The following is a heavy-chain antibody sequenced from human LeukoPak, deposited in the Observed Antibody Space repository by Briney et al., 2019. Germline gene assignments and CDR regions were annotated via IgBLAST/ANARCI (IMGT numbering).Heavy chain of an antibody. J-gene: IGHJ6*03. CDR1: GFTFSSYA. V-gene: IGHV3-30*04. D-gene: IGHD3-10*01. CDR3: AREYYGSGNNYMDV. Sequence: PGGSLRLSCAASGFTFSSYAMHWVRQAPGKGLEWVAVISYDGSNKYYADSVKGRFTISRDNSKNTLYLQMNSLRAEDTAVYYCAREYYGSGNNYMDVWGKGTTVTVSS. CDR2: ISYDGSNK.